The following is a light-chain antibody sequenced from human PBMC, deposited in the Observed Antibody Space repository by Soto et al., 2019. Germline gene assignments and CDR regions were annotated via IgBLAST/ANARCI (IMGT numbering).Light chain of an antibody. V-gene: IGLV2-14*01. CDR1: SSDVGGYNY. J-gene: IGLJ1*01. Sequence: QSVLTQPASVSGSPGQSITISCTGTSSDVGGYNYVSWYQQHPGKAPKLMIYAVTVRPSGVSSRFSGSKSGNTASLTISGLQAEDEDDYYCSSYTSSITLFGTGTKVTVL. CDR2: AVT. CDR3: SSYTSSITL.